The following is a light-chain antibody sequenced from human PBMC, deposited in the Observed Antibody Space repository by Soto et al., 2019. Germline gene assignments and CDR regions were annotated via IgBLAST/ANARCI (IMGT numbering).Light chain of an antibody. CDR1: GSDVGGYNY. CDR3: SSYAGSNIYVV. CDR2: EVS. Sequence: QSALTQPPSASGSPGQSVTISCTGTGSDVGGYNYVSWYQHHPGKAPKLMLYEVSTRPSGVPDRFSGSKSGNTASLTVSGLQAEDEADYYCSSYAGSNIYVVFGGGTKVTDL. J-gene: IGLJ2*01. V-gene: IGLV2-8*01.